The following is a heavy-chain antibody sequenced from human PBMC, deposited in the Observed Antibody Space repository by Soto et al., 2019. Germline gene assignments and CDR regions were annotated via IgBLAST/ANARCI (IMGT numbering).Heavy chain of an antibody. Sequence: GGSLRLSCAASGFTVSSNYMSWVRQAPGKGLEWVSVIYSGGSTYYADSVKGRFTISRDNSKNTLYLQMNSLRAEDTAVYYCARDVVGSGSSRPYYYYYGMDVWGQGTTVTVSS. V-gene: IGHV3-53*01. CDR2: IYSGGST. D-gene: IGHD3-10*01. CDR1: GFTVSSNY. J-gene: IGHJ6*02. CDR3: ARDVVGSGSSRPYYYYYGMDV.